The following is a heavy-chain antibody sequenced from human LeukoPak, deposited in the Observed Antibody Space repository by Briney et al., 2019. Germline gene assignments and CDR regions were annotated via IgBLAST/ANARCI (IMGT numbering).Heavy chain of an antibody. Sequence: GGSLRLSCAASGFTFRTYEMNWVRQAPGKGLEWVSYISSTGTTIYYADSVKGRFTISRDNAKNSLYLQMNSLRAEDTAVYYCARDPDYGDPDYWGQGTLVTVSS. CDR2: ISSTGTTI. D-gene: IGHD4-17*01. J-gene: IGHJ4*02. V-gene: IGHV3-48*03. CDR3: ARDPDYGDPDY. CDR1: GFTFRTYE.